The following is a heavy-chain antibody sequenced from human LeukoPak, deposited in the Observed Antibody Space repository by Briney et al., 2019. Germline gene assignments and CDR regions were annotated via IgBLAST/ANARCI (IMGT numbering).Heavy chain of an antibody. V-gene: IGHV1-69*05. CDR2: IIPIFGTA. Sequence: GASVKVSCKASGGTFSSYAISWVRQAPGQGLEWMGGIIPIFGTANYAQKFQGRVTIATDESTSTAFMELSSLRSEDTAVYYCARAGYPVIAAAVNYWGQGTLVTVSS. CDR1: GGTFSSYA. J-gene: IGHJ4*02. D-gene: IGHD6-13*01. CDR3: ARAGYPVIAAAVNY.